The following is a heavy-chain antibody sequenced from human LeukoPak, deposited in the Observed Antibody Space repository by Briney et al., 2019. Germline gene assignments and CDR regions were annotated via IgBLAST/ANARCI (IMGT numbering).Heavy chain of an antibody. CDR1: GYTFTSYY. D-gene: IGHD6-19*01. J-gene: IGHJ6*02. CDR3: ARVISIAVAGDYYYYYYGMDV. V-gene: IGHV1-69*13. CDR2: IIPIFGTA. Sequence: ASVKVSCKASGYTFTSYYMHWVRQAPGQGLEWMGGIIPIFGTANYAQKFQGRVTITADESASTAYMELSSLRSEDTAVYYCARVISIAVAGDYYYYYYGMDVWGQGTTVTVSS.